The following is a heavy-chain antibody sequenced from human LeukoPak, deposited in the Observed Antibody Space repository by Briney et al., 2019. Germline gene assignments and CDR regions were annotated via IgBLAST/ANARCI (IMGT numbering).Heavy chain of an antibody. Sequence: SQTLSLTCGISGDRVSGNSGTWNWIRQSPSRCLEWLGRTYYKSKWYNDYAVSVKSRITINPETSNNQFSLQLDSVSPEDTAVYFCGRGWLKTGIEYWGQGTLVTVSS. CDR1: GDRVSGNSGT. D-gene: IGHD5-12*01. V-gene: IGHV6-1*01. CDR3: GRGWLKTGIEY. J-gene: IGHJ4*02. CDR2: TYYKSKWYN.